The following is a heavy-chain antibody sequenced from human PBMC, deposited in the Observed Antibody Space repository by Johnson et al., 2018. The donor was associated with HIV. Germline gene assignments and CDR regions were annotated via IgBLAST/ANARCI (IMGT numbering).Heavy chain of an antibody. Sequence: VQLVESGGGVVRPGGSLRLSCAASGFTFDDYGMSWVRQAPGKGLEWVSGINWNGGSTGYADSVKGRFTISRDNAKNYLYMQMNSLRAEYTAVYYCARLRAEAQFDAFDICGQGTMVTVSS. CDR2: INWNGGST. D-gene: IGHD5-24*01. CDR3: ARLRAEAQFDAFDI. V-gene: IGHV3-20*04. J-gene: IGHJ3*02. CDR1: GFTFDDYG.